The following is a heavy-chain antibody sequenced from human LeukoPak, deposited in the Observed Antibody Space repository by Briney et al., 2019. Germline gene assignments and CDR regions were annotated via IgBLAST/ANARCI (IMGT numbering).Heavy chain of an antibody. J-gene: IGHJ6*03. V-gene: IGHV3-23*01. CDR2: ISGGGDST. CDR3: GKTPTVTPNYYYYYMDV. D-gene: IGHD4-11*01. CDR1: GFTFSSYA. Sequence: GGSLRLSCAASGFTFSSYAMSWVRQAPGKGLEWVSTISGGGDSTYYADSVKGRFTISRDNSKNTLSLQMNSLRAEDTAVYYCGKTPTVTPNYYYYYMDVWGKGTTVTVSS.